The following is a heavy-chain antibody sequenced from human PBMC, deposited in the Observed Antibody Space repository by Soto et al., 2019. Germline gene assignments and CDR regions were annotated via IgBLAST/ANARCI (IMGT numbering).Heavy chain of an antibody. CDR1: GFTFSSYG. D-gene: IGHD3-3*01. CDR3: ARDHYDLGAGDY. Sequence: GGSLRLSCAASGFTFSSYGMHWVSQAPGKGVEWVAVISYDGSNKYYADSVKGRFTISRDNSKNTLYLQMNSLRADDTAVYYCARDHYDLGAGDYWGQGTLVTVSS. J-gene: IGHJ4*02. CDR2: ISYDGSNK. V-gene: IGHV3-30-3*01.